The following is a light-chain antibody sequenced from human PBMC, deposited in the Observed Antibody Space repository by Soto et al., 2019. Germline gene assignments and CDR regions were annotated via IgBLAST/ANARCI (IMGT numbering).Light chain of an antibody. V-gene: IGKV1-39*01. J-gene: IGKJ2*01. Sequence: DIQMTQSPSSVSVSVGDRVTITCRASQNIADYLVWYQQKRGKAPKLLVFGPSILESGVPSTFGGSGSATDITLTISSLQADDLETYYCHQCYSTPYTFGQGTKVEIK. CDR3: HQCYSTPYT. CDR1: QNIADY. CDR2: GPS.